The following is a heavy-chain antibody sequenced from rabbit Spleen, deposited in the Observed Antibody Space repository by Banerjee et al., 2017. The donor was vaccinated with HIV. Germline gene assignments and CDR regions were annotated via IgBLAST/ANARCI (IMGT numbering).Heavy chain of an antibody. CDR2: IYVGSGGGT. D-gene: IGHD5-1*01. CDR3: ARDRSYGSNTDGCDL. Sequence: QSLEESGGGLVQPEGSLTLTCTTSGFSFSSSYYMCWVRQAPGKGLEWIACIYVGSGGGTKYASWAKGRFTISKTSSTTVTLEMTSLTVADTATYFCARDRSYGSNTDGCDLWGPGTLVTVS. CDR1: GFSFSSSYY. J-gene: IGHJ4*01. V-gene: IGHV1S40*01.